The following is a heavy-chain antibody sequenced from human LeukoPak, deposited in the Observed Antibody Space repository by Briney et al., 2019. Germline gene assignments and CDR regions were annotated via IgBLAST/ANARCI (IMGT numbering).Heavy chain of an antibody. J-gene: IGHJ6*03. Sequence: NPSETLSLTCAVYGGSFSGYYWSWIRQPPGKGLEWIGEINHSGSTNYNPSLKSRVTISVDTSKNQFSLKLSSVTAADTAAYHCARGRRYCSGGSCYSAPFSGYYYYYMDVWGKGTTVTVSS. D-gene: IGHD2-15*01. CDR2: INHSGST. V-gene: IGHV4-34*01. CDR3: ARGRRYCSGGSCYSAPFSGYYYYYMDV. CDR1: GGSFSGYY.